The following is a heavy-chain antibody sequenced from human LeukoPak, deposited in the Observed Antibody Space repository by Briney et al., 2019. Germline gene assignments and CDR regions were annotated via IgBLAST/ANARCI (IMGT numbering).Heavy chain of an antibody. Sequence: SETLSLTCTVSGGSISSGGYYWNWIRQHPGKGLEWIGYIYYSGSTNYNPSLKSRVTISVDTSKNQFSLKLSSVTAADTAVYYCARLWAGYFDLWGRGTLVTVSS. V-gene: IGHV4-61*08. J-gene: IGHJ2*01. CDR3: ARLWAGYFDL. CDR2: IYYSGST. CDR1: GGSISSGGYY. D-gene: IGHD3/OR15-3a*01.